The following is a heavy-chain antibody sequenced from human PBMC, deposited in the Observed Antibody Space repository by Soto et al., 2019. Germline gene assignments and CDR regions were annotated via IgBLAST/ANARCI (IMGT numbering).Heavy chain of an antibody. CDR2: IIPIFGTA. J-gene: IGHJ6*02. Sequence: GASVKVSCKASGGTFSSYAISWVRQAPGQGLEWMGGIIPIFGTANYAQKSQGRVTITADESTSTAYMELSSLRSEDTAVYYCAREMYCSSTSCPHYYYYYGMDVWGQGTTVTVSS. D-gene: IGHD2-2*01. CDR3: AREMYCSSTSCPHYYYYYGMDV. CDR1: GGTFSSYA. V-gene: IGHV1-69*13.